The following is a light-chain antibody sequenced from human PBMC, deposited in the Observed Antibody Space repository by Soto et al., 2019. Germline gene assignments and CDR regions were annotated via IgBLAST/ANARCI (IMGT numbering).Light chain of an antibody. CDR1: QGISSY. Sequence: AIRMTQSPSSLSASTGDRVTVTCRASQGISSYLAWYQQKPGKAPKLLIYAASTLQSGVPSRFSGSGSGTDITLTISCLQSEDFATYYCQQSYSTPLTFGGGTKVEIK. J-gene: IGKJ4*01. V-gene: IGKV1-8*01. CDR3: QQSYSTPLT. CDR2: AAS.